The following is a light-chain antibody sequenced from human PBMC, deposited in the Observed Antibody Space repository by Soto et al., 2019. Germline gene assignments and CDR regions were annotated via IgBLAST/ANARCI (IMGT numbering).Light chain of an antibody. CDR1: NIGSKS. Sequence: SYELTQPPSVSVAPGKTATITCGGNNIGSKSVHWYQQKPGQAPVLVIYYDNDRPSGIPERFSGSNSGNTATLTISRVEAGDEADYYCQVWDSGSDHVVFGGGTKVTVL. J-gene: IGLJ2*01. CDR2: YDN. V-gene: IGLV3-21*04. CDR3: QVWDSGSDHVV.